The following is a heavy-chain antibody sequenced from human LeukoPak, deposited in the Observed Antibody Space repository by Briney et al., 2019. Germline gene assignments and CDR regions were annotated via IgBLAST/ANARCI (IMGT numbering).Heavy chain of an antibody. CDR3: AREGYDSSGYYYLGFDY. CDR1: GGSFSGYY. CDR2: IYYSGST. V-gene: IGHV4-30-4*08. Sequence: SETLSLTCAVYGGSFSGYYWSWIRQPPGKGLEWIGYIYYSGSTYYNPSLKSRVTISVDTSKNQFSLKLSSVTAADTAVYYCAREGYDSSGYYYLGFDYWGQGTLVTVSS. D-gene: IGHD3-22*01. J-gene: IGHJ4*02.